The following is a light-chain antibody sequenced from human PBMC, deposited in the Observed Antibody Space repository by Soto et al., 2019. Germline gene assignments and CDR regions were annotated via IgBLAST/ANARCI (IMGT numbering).Light chain of an antibody. CDR1: QSVNIN. Sequence: IVMTQSPATLSLSPGERATLSCRASQSVNINLAWYQQKPGQAPRLLIYGASTRATGIPVRFSGSGSETEFTLTISSLQSEDFAVYYCQQYNNSPPRYTFGQGTKLEIK. V-gene: IGKV3-15*01. J-gene: IGKJ2*01. CDR2: GAS. CDR3: QQYNNSPPRYT.